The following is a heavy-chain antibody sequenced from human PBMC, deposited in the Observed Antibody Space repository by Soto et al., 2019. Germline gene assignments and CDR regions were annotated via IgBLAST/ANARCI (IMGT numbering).Heavy chain of an antibody. CDR3: ARDRSVNEGPVHASGD. J-gene: IGHJ4*02. V-gene: IGHV4-31*03. CDR2: IYYSGSN. D-gene: IGHD1-1*01. Sequence: QVQLQESGPGLVKPSQTLSLTCTVSGGSISSGGYYWSWIRQHPGKGLEWIGYIYYSGSNYYNPSLKSRVTRSVDTSKNPYSLKLSSVTAADTAVYYCARDRSVNEGPVHASGDWGQGTLVTVSS. CDR1: GGSISSGGYY.